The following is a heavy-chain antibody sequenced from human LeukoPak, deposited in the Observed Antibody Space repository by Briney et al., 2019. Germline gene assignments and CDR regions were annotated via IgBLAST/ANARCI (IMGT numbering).Heavy chain of an antibody. D-gene: IGHD5-18*01. CDR1: GGSFSGYY. CDR3: AHTGYYYYYMDV. V-gene: IGHV4-34*01. CDR2: INHSGST. J-gene: IGHJ6*03. Sequence: PSETLSLTCAVYGGSFSGYYWSWIRQPPGKGLEWIGEINHSGSTNYNPSLKSRVTISVDTSKNQFSLKLSSVTAADTAVYYCAHTGYYYYYMDVWGKGTTVTVSS.